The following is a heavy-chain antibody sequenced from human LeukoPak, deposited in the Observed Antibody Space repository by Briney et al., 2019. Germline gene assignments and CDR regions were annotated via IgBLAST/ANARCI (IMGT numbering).Heavy chain of an antibody. J-gene: IGHJ5*02. V-gene: IGHV3-11*01. Sequence: GGSLRLSCAASGFTFSDNYMNWIRQAPGKGLEWVSYISSGGITIYYADSVKGRFTISRDNAKKPLYLQMNSLTAEDTAVYYCARGPLTWFDPWGQGTLVTVSS. CDR2: ISSGGITI. CDR3: ARGPLTWFDP. CDR1: GFTFSDNY.